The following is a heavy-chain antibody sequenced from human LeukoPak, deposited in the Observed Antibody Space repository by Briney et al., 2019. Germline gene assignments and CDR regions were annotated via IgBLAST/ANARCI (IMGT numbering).Heavy chain of an antibody. CDR1: GFTVSSNY. D-gene: IGHD1-26*01. CDR3: ASRVGATIGVFEYYFDY. V-gene: IGHV3-66*02. CDR2: IYSGGST. J-gene: IGHJ4*02. Sequence: PGGSLRLSCAASGFTVSSNYMGWVRQAPGKGLEWVSVIYSGGSTYYADSVKGRFTISRDNSKNTLYLQMNGLRAEDTAVYYCASRVGATIGVFEYYFDYWGQGTLVTVSS.